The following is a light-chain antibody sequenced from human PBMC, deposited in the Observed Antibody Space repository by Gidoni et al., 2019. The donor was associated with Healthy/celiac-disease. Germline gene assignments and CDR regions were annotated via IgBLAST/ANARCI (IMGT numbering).Light chain of an antibody. V-gene: IGKV1-5*03. J-gene: IGKJ1*01. CDR1: QSSSSW. Sequence: DIQMTQSPSTLSASVGDRATITCRASQSSSSWLAWYQQKPGKAPKLLIYKASSLESGVPSRFSGSGSGTEFTLTISSLQPDDFATYYCQQYNSYSSTFGQGTKVEIK. CDR3: QQYNSYSST. CDR2: KAS.